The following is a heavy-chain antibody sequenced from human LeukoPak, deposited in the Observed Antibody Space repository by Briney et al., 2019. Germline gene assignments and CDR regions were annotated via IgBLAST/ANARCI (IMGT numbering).Heavy chain of an antibody. Sequence: GGSLRLSCAASGFAFSSYAMHWVRQAPGKGLEWVAVISYDGSNKYYADSVKGRFTISRDNSKNTLYLQMNSLRAEDTAVYYCARAPPISSGWYGVLDYWGQGTLVTASS. J-gene: IGHJ4*02. CDR1: GFAFSSYA. CDR2: ISYDGSNK. CDR3: ARAPPISSGWYGVLDY. D-gene: IGHD6-19*01. V-gene: IGHV3-30-3*01.